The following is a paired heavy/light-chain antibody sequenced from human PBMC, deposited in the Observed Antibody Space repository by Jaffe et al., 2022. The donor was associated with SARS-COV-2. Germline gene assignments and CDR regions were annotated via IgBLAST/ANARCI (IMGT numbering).Light chain of an antibody. V-gene: IGKV3-20*01. CDR2: GAS. CDR1: QSVSSSQ. J-gene: IGKJ4*01. CDR3: QLYGSSSLT. Sequence: EIVLTQSPGTLSLSPGERATLSCRASQSVSSSQLAWYQQKPGQAPRLLIYGASSRATGIPDRFSGSGSGTDFTLTISRLEPEDFALYYCQLYGSSSLTFGGGTKVEIK.
Heavy chain of an antibody. V-gene: IGHV4-61*02. Sequence: QVQLQESGPGLVKPSQTLSLTCTVSGGSISSGTYYWTWIRQPAGKGLEWIGRIYTSGSTNYNPSLKSRVTISVDTSKNQFSLKLSSVTAADTAVYYCARDHPTLWFGDLGSYYYGMDVWGQGTTVTVSS. D-gene: IGHD3-10*01. CDR2: IYTSGST. CDR3: ARDHPTLWFGDLGSYYYGMDV. J-gene: IGHJ6*02. CDR1: GGSISSGTYY.